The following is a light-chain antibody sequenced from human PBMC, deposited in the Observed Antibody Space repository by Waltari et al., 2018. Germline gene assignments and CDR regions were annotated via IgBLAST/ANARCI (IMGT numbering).Light chain of an antibody. CDR1: SSNIENNP. CDR3: AAWDDGLNGPV. V-gene: IGLV1-44*01. J-gene: IGLJ2*01. CDR2: SNN. Sequence: QSVLTQPPSASGAPGQMVTISCSGRSSNIENNPLNWYQQLPGTAPRLLIYSNNQRPSGVPDRFSGSKSGTSASLAISGLQSEDEADYYCAAWDDGLNGPVFGGGTKLTVL.